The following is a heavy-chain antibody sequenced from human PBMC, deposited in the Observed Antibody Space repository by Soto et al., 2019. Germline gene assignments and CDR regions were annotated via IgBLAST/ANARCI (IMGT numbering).Heavy chain of an antibody. CDR2: IYYSGST. CDR3: ARSSSSWDYYGMDV. D-gene: IGHD6-13*01. CDR1: GGSISSYY. V-gene: IGHV4-59*01. J-gene: IGHJ6*02. Sequence: SETLSLTCTVSGGSISSYYWSWIRQPPGKGLEWIGYIYYSGSTNYNPSLKSRVTISVDTSKNQFSLKLSSVTAADTAVYYCARSSSSWDYYGMDVWGQGTTVTVS.